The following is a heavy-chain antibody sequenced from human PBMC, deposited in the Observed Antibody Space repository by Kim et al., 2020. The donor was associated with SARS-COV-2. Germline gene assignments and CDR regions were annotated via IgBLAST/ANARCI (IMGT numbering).Heavy chain of an antibody. CDR3: ARWNNGGRYFDY. V-gene: IGHV4-59*01. J-gene: IGHJ4*02. D-gene: IGHD1-1*01. Sequence: NHNPSLKSRVIISVDTSKNQFSLNLSSVTTADTAVYYCARWNNGGRYFDYWGQGTLVTVSS.